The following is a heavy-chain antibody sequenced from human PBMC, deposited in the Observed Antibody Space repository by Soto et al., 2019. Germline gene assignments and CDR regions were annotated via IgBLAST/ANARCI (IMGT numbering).Heavy chain of an antibody. V-gene: IGHV1-69*08. Sequence: QVQLVQSGAEVKKPGSSVKVSCKASGGTFSSYTISWVRQAPGQGLEWMGRIIPILGIANYAQKFQGRVTLTADKSTSTAYMELSSLRSEDTAVYYCARDRDGTVTTPGHYWYFDLWGRGTLVTVSS. J-gene: IGHJ2*01. D-gene: IGHD4-17*01. CDR2: IIPILGIA. CDR1: GGTFSSYT. CDR3: ARDRDGTVTTPGHYWYFDL.